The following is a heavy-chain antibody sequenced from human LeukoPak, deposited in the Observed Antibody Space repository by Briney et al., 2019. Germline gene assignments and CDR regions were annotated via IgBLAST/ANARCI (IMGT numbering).Heavy chain of an antibody. Sequence: SETLSLTCTVSGGRINNHYWTWMRQPAGKGLEWIGRLYHSGSTNYNPSLKSRVTMSVNTSKNQFSLKLSSVTAADTAVYYCAGAIYYYDSSGYPYWGQGTLVTVSS. CDR3: AGAIYYYDSSGYPY. J-gene: IGHJ4*02. CDR2: LYHSGST. D-gene: IGHD3-22*01. V-gene: IGHV4-4*07. CDR1: GGRINNHY.